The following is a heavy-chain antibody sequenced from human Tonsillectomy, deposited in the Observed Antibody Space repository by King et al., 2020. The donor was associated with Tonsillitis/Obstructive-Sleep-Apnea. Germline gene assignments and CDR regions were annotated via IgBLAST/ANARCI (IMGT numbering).Heavy chain of an antibody. CDR3: ATVDKDSIDI. CDR2: INPNSGGT. V-gene: IGHV1-2*06. CDR1: GYIFTDYF. J-gene: IGHJ3*02. Sequence: QLVQSGAEVKKPGASVKVSCKASGYIFTDYFLHCVRQAPGQGLEWMGRINPNSGGTNYAQKFQGRVTMTRDTSISTAYMELSGLRSDDTAVYYCATVDKDSIDIWGQGTMVTVSS. D-gene: IGHD4-23*01.